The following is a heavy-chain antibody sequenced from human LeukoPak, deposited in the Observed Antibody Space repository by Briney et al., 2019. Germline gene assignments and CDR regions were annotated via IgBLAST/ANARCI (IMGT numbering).Heavy chain of an antibody. CDR3: ARVPPTRGGNSVESFDY. J-gene: IGHJ4*02. Sequence: GASVKVSCKASRYTFTSYYMHWVRQAPGQGLEWMGIINPSGGSTSYAQKFQGRVTMTRDTSTSTVYMELSSLRSEDTAVYYCARVPPTRGGNSVESFDYWGQGTLVTVSS. CDR1: RYTFTSYY. V-gene: IGHV1-46*01. D-gene: IGHD4-23*01. CDR2: INPSGGST.